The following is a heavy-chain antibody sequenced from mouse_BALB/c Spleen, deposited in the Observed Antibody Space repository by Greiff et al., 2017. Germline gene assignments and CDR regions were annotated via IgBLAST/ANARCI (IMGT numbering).Heavy chain of an antibody. CDR1: GFTFSSYG. CDR3: ARLEDYVGAY. CDR2: ISSGGSYT. J-gene: IGHJ3*01. V-gene: IGHV5-6*01. D-gene: IGHD2-4*01. Sequence: EVKVVESGGDLVKPGGSLKLSCAASGFTFSSYGMSWVRQTPDKRLEWVATISSGGSYTYYPDSVKGRFTISRDNAKNTLYLQMSSLKSEDTAMYYCARLEDYVGAYWGQGTLVTVSA.